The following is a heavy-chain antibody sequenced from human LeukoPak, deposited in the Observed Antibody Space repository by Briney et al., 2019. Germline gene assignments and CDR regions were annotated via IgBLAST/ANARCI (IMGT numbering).Heavy chain of an antibody. V-gene: IGHV4-34*01. J-gene: IGHJ6*03. CDR3: ARGRYGDYYYYMDV. CDR2: INHSGST. Sequence: LETLSLTCAVYGGSFSGYYWSWIRQPPGKGLEWIGEINHSGSTNYNPSLKSRVTISVDTSKNQFSLKLSSVTAADTAVYYCARGRYGDYYYYMDVWGKGTTVTVSS. CDR1: GGSFSGYY. D-gene: IGHD4-17*01.